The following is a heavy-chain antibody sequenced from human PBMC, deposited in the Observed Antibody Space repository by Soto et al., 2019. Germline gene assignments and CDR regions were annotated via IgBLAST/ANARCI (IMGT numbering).Heavy chain of an antibody. V-gene: IGHV3-48*03. CDR1: GFTFSSYE. J-gene: IGHJ6*02. CDR3: ARALMVTTGISYTPPRWDYYYYGMDV. Sequence: EVQLVESGGGLVQPGGSLRLSCAASGFTFSSYEMNWVRQAPGKGLEWVSYISSSGSTIYYADSVKGRFTISRDNANNSLYLQMNSLRAEDTAVYYCARALMVTTGISYTPPRWDYYYYGMDVWGQGTTVTVSS. D-gene: IGHD4-17*01. CDR2: ISSSGSTI.